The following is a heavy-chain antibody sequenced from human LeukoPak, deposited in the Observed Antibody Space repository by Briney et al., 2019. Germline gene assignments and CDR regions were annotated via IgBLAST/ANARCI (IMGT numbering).Heavy chain of an antibody. V-gene: IGHV1-18*01. D-gene: IGHD1-1*01. J-gene: IGHJ4*02. CDR3: ARELHVERDDY. Sequence: ASVKLSCKASGFVFTGYGFTWVRQAPGQRLEWMGWISANDGKIHYSERHQGRMTMSTDTVTSTVYMELRSLRSDDTAVYYCARELHVERDDYWGQGTLVTVSS. CDR1: GFVFTGYG. CDR2: ISANDGKI.